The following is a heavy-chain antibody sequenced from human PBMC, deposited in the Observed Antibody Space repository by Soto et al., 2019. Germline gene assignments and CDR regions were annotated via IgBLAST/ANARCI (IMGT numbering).Heavy chain of an antibody. CDR2: ISYDERNK. D-gene: IGHD3-3*01. Sequence: PGGSLRLSCAASGFTFSDYGMHWVRQAPGKGLEGVAGISYDERNKYYADCVKGRFTISRDNSKNTLYMQMNSLRAEDTAMYYCANTNYDFWGMDVWGQGTTVTVSS. CDR1: GFTFSDYG. CDR3: ANTNYDFWGMDV. V-gene: IGHV3-30*18. J-gene: IGHJ6*02.